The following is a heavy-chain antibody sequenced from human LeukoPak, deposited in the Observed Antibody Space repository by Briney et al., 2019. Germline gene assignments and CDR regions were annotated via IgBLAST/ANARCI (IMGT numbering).Heavy chain of an antibody. CDR1: GFTFDDYA. CDR3: AKDRGYDSSGYYFDY. CDR2: ISWNSGSI. Sequence: PGRSLRLPCAASGFTFDDYAMHWVRQAPGKGLEWVSGISWNSGSIGYADSVKGRFTISRDNAKNSLYLQMNSLRAEDTALYYCAKDRGYDSSGYYFDYWGQGTLVTVSS. V-gene: IGHV3-9*01. J-gene: IGHJ4*02. D-gene: IGHD3-22*01.